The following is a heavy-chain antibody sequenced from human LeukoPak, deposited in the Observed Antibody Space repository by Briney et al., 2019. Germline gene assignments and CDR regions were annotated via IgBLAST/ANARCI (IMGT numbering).Heavy chain of an antibody. CDR3: ARDPLYYYDSSGYSEFDY. CDR1: GGSISSSSYY. CDR2: IYYSGST. J-gene: IGHJ4*02. V-gene: IGHV4-39*07. D-gene: IGHD3-22*01. Sequence: SETLSLTCTVSGGSISSSSYYWGWIRQPPGKGLEWIGSIYYSGSTYYNPSLKSRVTISVDTSKNQFSLKLSSVTAADTAVYYCARDPLYYYDSSGYSEFDYWGQGTLVTVSS.